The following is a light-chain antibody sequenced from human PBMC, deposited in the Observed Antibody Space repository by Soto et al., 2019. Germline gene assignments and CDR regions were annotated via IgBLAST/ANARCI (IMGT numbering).Light chain of an antibody. CDR3: QQYNSYWT. J-gene: IGKJ1*01. V-gene: IGKV1-5*03. Sequence: IQMTQSPSTLSASVGDRVTITCRASQSISSWLAWYQQKPGKAPKLLIYKASSLESGVPSRFSDSGSGTEFTLTISSLQPDDFATYYCQQYNSYWTFGQGTKVDIK. CDR2: KAS. CDR1: QSISSW.